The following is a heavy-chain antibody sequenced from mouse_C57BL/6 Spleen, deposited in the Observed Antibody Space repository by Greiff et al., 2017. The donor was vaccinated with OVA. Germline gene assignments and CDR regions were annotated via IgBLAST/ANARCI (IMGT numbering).Heavy chain of an antibody. CDR2: IYPGDGDT. Sequence: QVQLQQSGAELVKPGASVKISCKASGYAFSSYWMNWVKQRPGKGLEWIGQIYPGDGDTNYNGKFKGKATLTEDKSSSTAYMQLSSLYSEDSAVYFCTRDGYPYAMDYWGQGASVTVSS. CDR3: TRDGYPYAMDY. J-gene: IGHJ4*01. V-gene: IGHV1-80*01. CDR1: GYAFSSYW. D-gene: IGHD2-3*01.